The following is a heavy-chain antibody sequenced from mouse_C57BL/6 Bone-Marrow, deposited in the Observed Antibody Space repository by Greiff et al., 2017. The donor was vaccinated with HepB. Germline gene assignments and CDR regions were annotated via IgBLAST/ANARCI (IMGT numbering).Heavy chain of an antibody. CDR3: ARDAAPYDSWFAY. V-gene: IGHV5-4*01. CDR1: GFTFSSYA. Sequence: EVQLVESGGGLVKPGGSLKLSCAASGFTFSSYAMSWVRQTPEKRLEWVATISDGGSYTYYPDNVKGRFTISRDNAKNNLYLQMSHLKSEDTAMYYCARDAAPYDSWFAYWGQGTLVTVSA. J-gene: IGHJ3*01. D-gene: IGHD2-4*01. CDR2: ISDGGSYT.